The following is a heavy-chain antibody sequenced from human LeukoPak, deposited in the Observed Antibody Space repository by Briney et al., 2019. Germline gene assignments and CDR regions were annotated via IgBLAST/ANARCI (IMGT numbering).Heavy chain of an antibody. CDR1: GFTVTTIY. CDR2: IYSGGNT. Sequence: PRGSLSPSRAAAGFTVTTIYTSWVRQAPGKGLEWVSIIYSGGNTYYADSVKGRFTSSRDNSKNTLYLQMNILRAEDTAVYYCARDGHHYYDSRCYIVGAFKIWGPGTMVTVSS. D-gene: IGHD3-22*01. J-gene: IGHJ3*02. CDR3: ARDGHHYYDSRCYIVGAFKI. V-gene: IGHV3-53*01.